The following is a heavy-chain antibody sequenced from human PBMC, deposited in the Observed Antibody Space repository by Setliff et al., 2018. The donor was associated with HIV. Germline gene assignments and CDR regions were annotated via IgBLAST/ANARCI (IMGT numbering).Heavy chain of an antibody. Sequence: KASETLSLTCTVSGGSISSGSYYWSWVRQPPGKGLEWIGNIKHSGRNYYNPSLMGRVTISVDTSKNQFSLNLSSVTAADTAIYYCARPSPPLCSDTSCYFGAFDYWGQGILVTVSS. D-gene: IGHD2-2*01. J-gene: IGHJ4*02. CDR1: GGSISSGSYY. CDR3: ARPSPPLCSDTSCYFGAFDY. CDR2: IKHSGRN. V-gene: IGHV4-39*07.